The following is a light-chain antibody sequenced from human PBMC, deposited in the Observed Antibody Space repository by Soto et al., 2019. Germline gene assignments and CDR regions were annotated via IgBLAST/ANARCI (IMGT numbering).Light chain of an antibody. CDR1: SSDVGGYNY. J-gene: IGLJ2*01. V-gene: IGLV2-14*01. CDR3: SSYTSSSTLVV. CDR2: EVN. Sequence: QSVLTQPASVSGSPGQSITISCTGNSSDVGGYNYVSWYQQHPGKAPKLMIYEVNNRPSGVSNRFSGSKSGNTASLTISGLQAEDEADYYCSSYTSSSTLVVIGGGTKVTVL.